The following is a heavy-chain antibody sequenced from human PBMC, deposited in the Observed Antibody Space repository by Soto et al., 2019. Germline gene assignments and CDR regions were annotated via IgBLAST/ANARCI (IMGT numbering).Heavy chain of an antibody. CDR2: LNPYFGTQ. V-gene: IGHV1-69*06. J-gene: IGHJ5*02. CDR1: GGTFSSYG. Sequence: VQLVQSGAKVKKAGSSVKVCCKVSGGTFSSYGVNWVRQAPRQGLEWMGGLNPYFGTQNYAQKFQGRVTITADTSTATVYMERSRVRLDDTSVYYCARDGAGCSSPSCYGFGSSVDPWGKGTQVTVSS. D-gene: IGHD2-2*01. CDR3: ARDGAGCSSPSCYGFGSSVDP.